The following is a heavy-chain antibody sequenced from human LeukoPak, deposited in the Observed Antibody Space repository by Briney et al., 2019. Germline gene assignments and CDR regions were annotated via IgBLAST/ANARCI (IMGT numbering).Heavy chain of an antibody. CDR3: ARDTYCSSTSCFQYFQH. D-gene: IGHD2-2*01. J-gene: IGHJ1*01. CDR1: GFTFSSYA. V-gene: IGHV3-30-3*01. CDR2: ISYDGSNK. Sequence: GGSLRLSCAASGFTFSSYAIHWVRQAPGKGLEWVAVISYDGSNKYYADSVKGRFTISRDNSKNTLYLQMNSLRAEDTAVYYCARDTYCSSTSCFQYFQHWGQGTLVTVSS.